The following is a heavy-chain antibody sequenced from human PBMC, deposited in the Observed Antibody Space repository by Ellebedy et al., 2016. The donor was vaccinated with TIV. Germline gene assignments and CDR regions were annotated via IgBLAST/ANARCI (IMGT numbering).Heavy chain of an antibody. CDR2: ISTYNGNT. V-gene: IGHV1-18*04. Sequence: AASVKVSCKASGYTFTGYGICWVRQAPGQGLEWMGWISTYNGNTNFAQKVQGRVTMNTDTSTSTAYMELRSLRSDDTAVYYCARERSGSGSYYNHFGMDVWGQGTTVTVSS. D-gene: IGHD1-26*01. CDR1: GYTFTGYG. CDR3: ARERSGSGSYYNHFGMDV. J-gene: IGHJ6*02.